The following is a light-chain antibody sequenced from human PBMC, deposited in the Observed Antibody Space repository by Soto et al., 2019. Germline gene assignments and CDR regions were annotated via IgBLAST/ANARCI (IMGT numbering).Light chain of an antibody. CDR1: QSVSSN. CDR3: QQYNKWPAEIT. CDR2: GAS. V-gene: IGKV3-15*01. J-gene: IGKJ5*01. Sequence: EIVMTQSPATLSVSPGERATLSCRASQSVSSNLAWYQQKPGQAPRLLIYGASTRATGIPARFSGSGSGTEFTLTISSLQPEDSGVYYCQQYNKWPAEITFGQGTRLEIK.